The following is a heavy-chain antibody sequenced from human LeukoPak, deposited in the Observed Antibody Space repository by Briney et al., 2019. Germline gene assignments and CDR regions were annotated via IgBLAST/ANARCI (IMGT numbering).Heavy chain of an antibody. CDR2: ISPYNGDT. CDR3: ARTEDSSGYCDY. V-gene: IGHV1-18*01. J-gene: IGHJ4*02. Sequence: ASVRVSCKASGYTFTNYGITWVRQAPGQGLEWVAWISPYNGDTHYAQKIQGRVTMTTDTSTSTAYMELRSLRSDDTAVYYCARTEDSSGYCDYWGQGTLVTVSS. D-gene: IGHD3-22*01. CDR1: GYTFTNYG.